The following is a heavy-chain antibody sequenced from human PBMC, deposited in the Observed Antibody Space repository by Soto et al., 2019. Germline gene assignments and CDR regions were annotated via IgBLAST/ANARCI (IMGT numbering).Heavy chain of an antibody. D-gene: IGHD2-8*01. J-gene: IGHJ1*01. V-gene: IGHV4-39*01. Sequence: PSETLSLTCSVSGGSINRSPYYWDWIRQSPGKGLEWIGSIYETGRTNHNPLLKSRVTMTVDTSRNQFSLKLSSVSAADPAVYYCARHGGFCTTTRCHEYLQYWGQGALVTVSS. CDR2: IYETGRT. CDR1: GGSINRSPYY. CDR3: ARHGGFCTTTRCHEYLQY.